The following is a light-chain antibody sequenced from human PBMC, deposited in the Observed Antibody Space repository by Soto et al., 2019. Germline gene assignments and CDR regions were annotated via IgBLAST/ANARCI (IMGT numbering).Light chain of an antibody. Sequence: EVVMTQSPASLSVSPGERATLSCRASESVSTNLAWYQQKPGQPPRLLIYAASTRATGIPARFSGSGSGTEFTLTISSLQSEDFAVHYCQQYDIATGFGGGTKVEIK. V-gene: IGKV3-15*01. CDR2: AAS. CDR3: QQYDIATG. J-gene: IGKJ4*01. CDR1: ESVSTN.